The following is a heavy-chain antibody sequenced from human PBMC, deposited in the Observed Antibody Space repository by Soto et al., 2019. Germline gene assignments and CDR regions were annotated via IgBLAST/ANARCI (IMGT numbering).Heavy chain of an antibody. J-gene: IGHJ4*02. Sequence: GGSLRLSCAASGFTFSSYEMNWVRQAPGKGPEWVSHITSRSDTIYYADSVKGRFTISRDNAESSLYLQMNSLRAEDTAVYYCARSSGHYRPFDSWGQGTLVTVSS. D-gene: IGHD3-22*01. V-gene: IGHV3-48*03. CDR3: ARSSGHYRPFDS. CDR1: GFTFSSYE. CDR2: ITSRSDTI.